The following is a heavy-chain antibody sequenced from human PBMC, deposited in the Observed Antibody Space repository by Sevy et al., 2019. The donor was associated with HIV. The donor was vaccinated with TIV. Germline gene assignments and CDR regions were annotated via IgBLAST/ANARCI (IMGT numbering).Heavy chain of an antibody. J-gene: IGHJ5*02. CDR1: GFTFSSYT. D-gene: IGHD2-15*01. CDR3: AREGYCSGGTCYSDQNWFDP. Sequence: GGSLRLSCTASGFTFSSYTMHWVRQAPSKGLEWVAVISYDGSNKYYADSLKGRFTISRDNSNNTLHLEMNSLRAEDTALYYCAREGYCSGGTCYSDQNWFDPWGQGTLVTVSS. CDR2: ISYDGSNK. V-gene: IGHV3-30-3*01.